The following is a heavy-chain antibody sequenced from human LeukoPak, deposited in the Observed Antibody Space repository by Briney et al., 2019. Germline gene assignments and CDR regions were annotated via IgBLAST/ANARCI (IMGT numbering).Heavy chain of an antibody. CDR3: ARGRPPPDSNVLKWFGEQGFDY. CDR1: GYPFTTNY. J-gene: IGHJ4*02. Sequence: GASVKVSCKASGYPFTTNYIHWVRQAPGEGLEWMGIINPSGGSANYAQKFQGRVTMTRDMSTNTVYMELSSLRSEDTAVYYCARGRPPPDSNVLKWFGEQGFDYWGQGTLVTVSS. D-gene: IGHD3-10*01. CDR2: INPSGGSA. V-gene: IGHV1-46*01.